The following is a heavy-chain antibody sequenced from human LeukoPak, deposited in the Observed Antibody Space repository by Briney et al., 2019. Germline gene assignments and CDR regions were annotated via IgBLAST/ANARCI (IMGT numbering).Heavy chain of an antibody. CDR3: ARDCSSTSCYDQYYYYGMDV. D-gene: IGHD2-2*01. CDR1: GGTFSSYA. Sequence: SVKVSCKASGGTFSSYAISWVRQAPGQGLEWMEGIIPIFGTANYAQKFQGRVTITADESTSTAYMELSSLRSEDTAVYYCARDCSSTSCYDQYYYYGMDVWGQGTTVTVSS. J-gene: IGHJ6*02. V-gene: IGHV1-69*01. CDR2: IIPIFGTA.